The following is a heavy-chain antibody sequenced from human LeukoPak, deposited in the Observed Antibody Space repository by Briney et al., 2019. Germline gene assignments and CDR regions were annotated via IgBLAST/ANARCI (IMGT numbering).Heavy chain of an antibody. CDR2: ILYDGSNK. D-gene: IGHD3-3*01. V-gene: IGHV3-30-3*01. J-gene: IGHJ4*02. Sequence: GGSLRLSCAASGFTFSSYAMHWVRQAPGKGLEWVAVILYDGSNKYYADSVKGRFTISRDNSKNTLYLQMNSLRAEDTAVYYCATVTIFGVDPFDYWGQGTLVTVSS. CDR1: GFTFSSYA. CDR3: ATVTIFGVDPFDY.